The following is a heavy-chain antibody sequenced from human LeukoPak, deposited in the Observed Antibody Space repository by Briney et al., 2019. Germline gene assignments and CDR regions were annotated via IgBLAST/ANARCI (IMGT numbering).Heavy chain of an antibody. V-gene: IGHV3-15*01. J-gene: IGHJ4*02. CDR2: IKRKTDGGTT. CDR1: GFTFSNAW. CDR3: TTDRRRTTGCRPTDN. D-gene: IGHD2/OR15-2a*01. Sequence: GGSLRLSCAASGFTFSNAWMSWVRQAPGKGLEWVGRIKRKTDGGTTDYAAPVKGRLTISRDDSKTTLYLQMNSLKTEETAVYYCTTDRRRTTGCRPTDNWGQGTLVTVSP.